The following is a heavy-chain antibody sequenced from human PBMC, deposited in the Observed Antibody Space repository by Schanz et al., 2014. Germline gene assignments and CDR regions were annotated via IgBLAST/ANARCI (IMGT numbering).Heavy chain of an antibody. D-gene: IGHD3-3*01. V-gene: IGHV3-23*01. CDR3: SKIWKAHKLTRRPGWSDGMDV. CDR1: GITFSDYA. CDR2: IASGGSHT. J-gene: IGHJ6*02. Sequence: EVQLLESGGALEQPGGSLRLSCAASGITFSDYAMSWVRQAPGKGLEWVSTIASGGSHTFYAYSVTGRFTISGDNSKNTLLLQLHSLRVRAADTYLCSKIWKAHKLTRRPGWSDGMDVWGQGTTV.